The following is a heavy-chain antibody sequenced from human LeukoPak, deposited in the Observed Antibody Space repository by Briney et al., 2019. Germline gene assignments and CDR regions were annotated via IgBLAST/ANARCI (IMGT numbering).Heavy chain of an antibody. D-gene: IGHD3-3*01. CDR2: IYYSGST. J-gene: IGHJ4*02. CDR1: GGSISSGDYY. V-gene: IGHV4-30-4*01. CDR3: ARRLFWSGYYTY. Sequence: KASETLSLTCTVSGGSISSGDYYWSWIRQPPGKGLEWIGYIYYSGSTYYNPSLKSRVTISVDTSKNQFSLKLSSVTAADTAVYYCARRLFWSGYYTYWGQGTLVTVSS.